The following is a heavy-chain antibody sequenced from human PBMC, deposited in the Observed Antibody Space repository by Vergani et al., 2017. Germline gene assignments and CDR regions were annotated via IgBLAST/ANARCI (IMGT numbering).Heavy chain of an antibody. CDR2: ISAYNGNT. CDR1: GYTFTGYY. Sequence: QVQLVQSGAEVKKPGASVKVSCKASGYTFTGYYMHWVRQAPGQGLEWMGWISAYNGNTNYAQKLQGRVTMTTDTSTSTAYMELRSLRSDDTAVYYCAREWYSSGWTDWFDPWGQGTLVTVSS. V-gene: IGHV1-18*04. J-gene: IGHJ5*02. CDR3: AREWYSSGWTDWFDP. D-gene: IGHD6-19*01.